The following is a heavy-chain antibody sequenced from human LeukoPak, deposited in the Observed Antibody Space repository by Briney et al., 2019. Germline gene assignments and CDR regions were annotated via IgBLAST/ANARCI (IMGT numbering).Heavy chain of an antibody. Sequence: ASVKVSCKVSGYTLTELSMHWVRQAPGKGLEWMGGFDPEDGETIYAQKFQGRVTMTEDTSTDTTYMELSSLRSEDTAVYYCATIAARHFLYLAAFDIWGQGTMVTVSS. J-gene: IGHJ3*02. CDR3: ATIAARHFLYLAAFDI. D-gene: IGHD6-6*01. CDR1: GYTLTELS. CDR2: FDPEDGET. V-gene: IGHV1-24*01.